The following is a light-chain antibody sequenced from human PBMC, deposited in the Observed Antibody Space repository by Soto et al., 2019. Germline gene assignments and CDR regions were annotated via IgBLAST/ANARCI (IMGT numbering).Light chain of an antibody. Sequence: DIVMTQSPLSLPVTPGEPASISCRSSQSLLHSNGYNYLDWYQQKPGEAPKLLIFAASNLQSGVPSRFSGSGSVTDFTLAITGLQPEDFATYYCLQYYNFSWTFGQGTKVDIK. CDR1: QSLLHSNGYNY. J-gene: IGKJ1*01. CDR2: AAS. V-gene: IGKV2-28*01. CDR3: LQYYNFSWT.